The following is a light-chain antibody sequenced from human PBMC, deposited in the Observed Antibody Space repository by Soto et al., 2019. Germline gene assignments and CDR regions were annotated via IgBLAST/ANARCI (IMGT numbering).Light chain of an antibody. J-gene: IGKJ1*01. CDR1: QSVSSN. CDR2: AAS. Sequence: EIVMTQSPATLSVSPGERATLSCRASQSVSSNLAWYQQKPGQAPRLLSYAASTRATGIPARFSGSWSGTDFTLIILSQQSEDFAVYYCQQDNNWWTFGQGTKVEIK. CDR3: QQDNNWWT. V-gene: IGKV3-15*01.